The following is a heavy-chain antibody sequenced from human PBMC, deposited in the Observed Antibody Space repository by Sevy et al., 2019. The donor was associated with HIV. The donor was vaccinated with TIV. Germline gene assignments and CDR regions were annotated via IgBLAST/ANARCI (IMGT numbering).Heavy chain of an antibody. Sequence: GGSWRPSGAAPGFTFSSYEMNWFRQAPGKGRGWVPYISSSGSTINYAGSVKARFPISGDNAKNSLYLQMNSLRAEDTAVYYCARDRQGSGWYTRPNYYYGMDVWGQGTTVTVSS. D-gene: IGHD6-19*01. CDR3: ARDRQGSGWYTRPNYYYGMDV. J-gene: IGHJ6*02. CDR2: ISSSGSTI. CDR1: GFTFSSYE. V-gene: IGHV3-48*03.